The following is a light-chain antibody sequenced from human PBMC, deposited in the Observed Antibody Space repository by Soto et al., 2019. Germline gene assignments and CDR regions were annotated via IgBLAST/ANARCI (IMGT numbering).Light chain of an antibody. Sequence: QSVLTQPASVSGSPGQSVTISCTGTSSDIGAYNYVSWYQQHPGKVPKLMLYDVSKRPSGVPDRFSGSKSGNTASLTISGLQADDEADYYCCSYAGAYIYVFATGTKVTVL. CDR1: SSDIGAYNY. J-gene: IGLJ1*01. CDR3: CSYAGAYIYV. V-gene: IGLV2-11*01. CDR2: DVS.